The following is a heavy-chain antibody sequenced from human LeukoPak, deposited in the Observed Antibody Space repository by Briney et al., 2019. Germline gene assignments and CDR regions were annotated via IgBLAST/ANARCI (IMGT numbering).Heavy chain of an antibody. CDR1: GFTLSSYE. CDR2: ISDRGDST. D-gene: IGHD6-19*01. CDR3: AKYGSGKAFDY. Sequence: GGSLRLSCAASGFTLSSYEMNWVRQAPGKGLEWVSAISDRGDSTYYADSVKGRFTFSRDNSKSTLYLQMNSLRAEDTAIYYCAKYGSGKAFDYWGQGTLVAVSS. V-gene: IGHV3-23*01. J-gene: IGHJ4*02.